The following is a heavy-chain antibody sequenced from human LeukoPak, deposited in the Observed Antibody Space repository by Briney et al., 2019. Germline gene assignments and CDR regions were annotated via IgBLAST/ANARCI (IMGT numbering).Heavy chain of an antibody. Sequence: GGSLRLSCAASGFTFSSDAMSWVRQAPGKGLEWVSAISGSGGSTYYADSLKGRFTISRDNSKNTLYLQMNSLRAEDTAVYYCAKDLGYGDYLDFDYWGQGTLVTVSS. D-gene: IGHD4-17*01. J-gene: IGHJ4*02. CDR3: AKDLGYGDYLDFDY. CDR2: ISGSGGST. V-gene: IGHV3-23*01. CDR1: GFTFSSDA.